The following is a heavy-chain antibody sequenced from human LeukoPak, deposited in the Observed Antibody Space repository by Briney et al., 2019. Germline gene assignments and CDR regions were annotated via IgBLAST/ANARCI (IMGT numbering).Heavy chain of an antibody. Sequence: EPSQTLSLTCTVSGGSISSGSYYWSWIRQPAGKGLEWIGRIYTSGTTNYNPSLKSRVTISIDTSKNQFSLKLSSVTAADTAVYYCARDPYGGHFDYWGQGTLVTVSS. CDR2: IYTSGTT. CDR1: GGSISSGSYY. J-gene: IGHJ4*02. CDR3: ARDPYGGHFDY. V-gene: IGHV4-61*02. D-gene: IGHD4-23*01.